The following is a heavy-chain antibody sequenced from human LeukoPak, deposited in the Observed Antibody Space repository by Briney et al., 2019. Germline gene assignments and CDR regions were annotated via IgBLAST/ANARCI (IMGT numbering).Heavy chain of an antibody. Sequence: ASVKVSCKASGYTFTGYYMHWVRHAPGQGLEWMGWINPNSGGTNYAQKFQGRVTMTRDTSISTAYMELSRLRSDDTAVYYCARGLVVPAAARYLDYWGQGTLVTVSS. CDR2: INPNSGGT. J-gene: IGHJ4*02. D-gene: IGHD2-2*01. V-gene: IGHV1-2*02. CDR3: ARGLVVPAAARYLDY. CDR1: GYTFTGYY.